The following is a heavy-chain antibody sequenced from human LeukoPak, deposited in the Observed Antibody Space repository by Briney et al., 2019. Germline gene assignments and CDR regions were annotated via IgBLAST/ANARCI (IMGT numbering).Heavy chain of an antibody. V-gene: IGHV3-11*04. Sequence: PGGSLRLSCAASGFTFRDYYMSWIRQAPGKGLEWVSYISSSGSAIFYADSVKGRFTISRDNAKNSLFLHMNSLRVEDTAVYYCARRGSYFEFDYWGQGTLVTVSS. D-gene: IGHD1-26*01. J-gene: IGHJ4*02. CDR1: GFTFRDYY. CDR3: ARRGSYFEFDY. CDR2: ISSSGSAI.